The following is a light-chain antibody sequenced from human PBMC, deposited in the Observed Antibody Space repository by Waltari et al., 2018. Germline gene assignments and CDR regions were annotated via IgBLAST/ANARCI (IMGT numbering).Light chain of an antibody. CDR1: RNDTGALNY. V-gene: IGLV2-14*03. Sequence: QSALTQPASVSGSPAQSITISCTGTRNDTGALNYVPWYQQHPGKAPKLIIFDVTNRPSGVSDRFSGSKSGNTASLTISALQAEDEGDYYCSSYRSTISVVFGGGTKVTVL. J-gene: IGLJ2*01. CDR2: DVT. CDR3: SSYRSTISVV.